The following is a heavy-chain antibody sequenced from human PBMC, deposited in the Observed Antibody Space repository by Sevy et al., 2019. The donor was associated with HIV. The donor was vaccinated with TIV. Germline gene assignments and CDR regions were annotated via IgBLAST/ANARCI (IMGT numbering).Heavy chain of an antibody. D-gene: IGHD3-3*01. CDR2: FDPEDGET. Sequence: ASVKVSCMVSGYTLSKLSMHWVRQAPGKGPEWMGGFDPEDGETIYAQKFQGRVTMTEDTSTDTAYMELSSLRSEDTAVYYCATLDFWSDYPLYGMDVGGQGTTVTVS. V-gene: IGHV1-24*01. J-gene: IGHJ6*02. CDR3: ATLDFWSDYPLYGMDV. CDR1: GYTLSKLS.